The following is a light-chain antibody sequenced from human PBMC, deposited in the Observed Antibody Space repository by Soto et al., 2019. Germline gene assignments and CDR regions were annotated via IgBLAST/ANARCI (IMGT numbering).Light chain of an antibody. CDR1: SSNIGNNA. V-gene: IGLV1-36*01. Sequence: QSVLTQPPSVSAAPRQRVTISCSGSSSNIGNNAVNWYQQLPRKAPKLLIYYDDLLPSGVSDRFSGSKSGTSASLAISGLHSEEEADYYCAAWEGRQNRRVFGGGTTLAVL. CDR3: AAWEGRQNRRV. CDR2: YDD. J-gene: IGLJ3*02.